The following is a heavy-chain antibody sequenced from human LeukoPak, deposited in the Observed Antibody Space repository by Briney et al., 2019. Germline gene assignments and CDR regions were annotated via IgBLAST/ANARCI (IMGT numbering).Heavy chain of an antibody. CDR2: LYYSGST. Sequence: SETLSLTYTVSGDSISSSSYYWGWIRQPPGKGLESIGSLYYSGSTYYNPSLKSRVTISGDTSKNHFSLKLSSVTAADTALYYCARGLPKHDYGDYGGTWFDPWGQGTLVTVSS. D-gene: IGHD4-17*01. J-gene: IGHJ5*02. V-gene: IGHV4-39*07. CDR1: GDSISSSSYY. CDR3: ARGLPKHDYGDYGGTWFDP.